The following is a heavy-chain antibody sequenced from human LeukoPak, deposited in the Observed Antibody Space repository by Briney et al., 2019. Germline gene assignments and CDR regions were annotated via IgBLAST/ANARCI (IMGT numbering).Heavy chain of an antibody. D-gene: IGHD2-2*01. CDR3: ARAVGVPAAHLDAFDI. CDR1: GGSISSGSYY. CDR2: IYTSGST. J-gene: IGHJ3*02. V-gene: IGHV4-61*02. Sequence: PSGTLSLTCTVSGGSISSGSYYWSWIRQTAGKGLEWIGRIYTSGSTNYNPSLKSRVTISVDTSKNQFSLKLSSVTAADTAVYYCARAVGVPAAHLDAFDIWGQGTMVTVSS.